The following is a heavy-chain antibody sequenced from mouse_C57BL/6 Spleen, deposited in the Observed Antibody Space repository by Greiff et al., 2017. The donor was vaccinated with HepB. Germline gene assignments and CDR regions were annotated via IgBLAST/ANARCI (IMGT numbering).Heavy chain of an antibody. CDR2: ISRGGSYT. D-gene: IGHD1-1*01. CDR1: GFTFSSYG. V-gene: IGHV5-6*01. CDR3: ARQKVYYGSSHYWYFDV. J-gene: IGHJ1*03. Sequence: EVQRVESGGDLVKPGGSLKLSCAASGFTFSSYGMSWVRQTPDKRLEWVATISRGGSYTYYPDSVKGRFTISRDNAKNTLYLQMSSLKSEDTAMYYCARQKVYYGSSHYWYFDVWGTGTTVTVSS.